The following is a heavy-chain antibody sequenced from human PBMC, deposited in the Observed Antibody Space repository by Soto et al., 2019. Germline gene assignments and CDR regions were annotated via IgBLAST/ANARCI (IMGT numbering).Heavy chain of an antibody. D-gene: IGHD3-16*01. Sequence: EVQLVESGGGLVQPGGSLRLSCAASGFSFSSYWMTWVRQAPGKGLEWVANIKQDGREKYYVASVKGRFTISRDNDKNLLYLHMDSLTPDDTAVYYCAGDGVRNGAYNGWLDPWGQGTLVTVSS. CDR3: AGDGVRNGAYNGWLDP. J-gene: IGHJ5*02. V-gene: IGHV3-7*03. CDR2: IKQDGREK. CDR1: GFSFSSYW.